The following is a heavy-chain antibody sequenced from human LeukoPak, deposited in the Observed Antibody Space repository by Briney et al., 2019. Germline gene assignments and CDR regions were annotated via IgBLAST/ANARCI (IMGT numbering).Heavy chain of an antibody. V-gene: IGHV3-48*04. Sequence: GGSLRLSCAASGFTFSSYSMNWVRQAPGKGLEWVSYISSSSSTIYYADSVKGRFTISRDNAKNSLYLQMNSLRAEDTAVYYCARDRSYGYFDYWGQGTLVTVSS. J-gene: IGHJ4*02. CDR3: ARDRSYGYFDY. CDR2: ISSSSSTI. CDR1: GFTFSSYS. D-gene: IGHD5-18*01.